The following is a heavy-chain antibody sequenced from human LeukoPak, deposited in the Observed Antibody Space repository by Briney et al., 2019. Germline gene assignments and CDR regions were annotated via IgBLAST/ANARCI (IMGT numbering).Heavy chain of an antibody. CDR2: IVVGSGNT. D-gene: IGHD5-18*01. J-gene: IGHJ4*02. V-gene: IGHV1-58*02. CDR3: AASVYSYGSLDY. Sequence: SVKVSCKASGFTFTSSAMQWVRQARGQRLEWIGWIVVGSGNTNYAQKFQERVTITRDMSTSTAYMELSSLRSEDTAVYYCAASVYSYGSLDYWGQGTLVTVSS. CDR1: GFTFTSSA.